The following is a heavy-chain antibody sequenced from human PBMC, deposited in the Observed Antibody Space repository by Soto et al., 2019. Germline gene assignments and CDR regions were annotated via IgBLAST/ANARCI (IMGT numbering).Heavy chain of an antibody. D-gene: IGHD3-22*01. J-gene: IGHJ3*02. CDR3: ASQGAKYYYDSSGYSSTGAFDI. V-gene: IGHV1-69*02. CDR2: IIPILGIA. CDR1: GGTFSSYT. Sequence: SVKVSCKASGGTFSSYTISWVRQAPGQGLEWMGRIIPILGIANYAQKFQGRVTITADKSTSTAYMELSSLRSEDTAVYYCASQGAKYYYDSSGYSSTGAFDILGQGKMVTGS.